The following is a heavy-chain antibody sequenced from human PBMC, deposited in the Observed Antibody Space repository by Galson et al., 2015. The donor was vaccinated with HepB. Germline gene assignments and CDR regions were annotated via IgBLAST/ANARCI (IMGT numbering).Heavy chain of an antibody. V-gene: IGHV4-59*08. CDR3: ARHTTTVVTPYFDY. CDR1: YY. CDR2: IYYSGST. D-gene: IGHD4-23*01. Sequence: YYWSWIRQPPGKGLEWIGYIYYSGSTNYNPPLKSRVTISVDTSKNQFSLKLSSVTAADTAVYYCARHTTTVVTPYFDYWGQGTLVTVSS. J-gene: IGHJ4*02.